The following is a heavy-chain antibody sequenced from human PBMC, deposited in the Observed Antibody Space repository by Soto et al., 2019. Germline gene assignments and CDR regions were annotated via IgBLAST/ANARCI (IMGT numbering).Heavy chain of an antibody. CDR2: INPKTGGT. CDR1: GYTFSSYY. CDR3: ARENKWYFDL. V-gene: IGHV1-2*04. Sequence: QVQLVQSGTEVKKPGASVKVSCKASGYTFSSYYIHWVRQAPGQGLEWMGWINPKTGGTNYAQKFQDWVSMTRDTSISTAYMELRSLRSDDTAVYSCARENKWYFDLWGRGTLVTVSS. J-gene: IGHJ2*01.